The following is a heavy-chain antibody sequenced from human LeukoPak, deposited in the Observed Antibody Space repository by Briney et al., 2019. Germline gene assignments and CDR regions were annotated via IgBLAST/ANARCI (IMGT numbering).Heavy chain of an antibody. CDR2: TYPSGGT. J-gene: IGHJ4*02. V-gene: IGHV4-4*07. D-gene: IGHD5-12*01. CDR1: GGSISSYY. CDR3: ARGPGGATAQSFDY. Sequence: SETLSLTCTVSGGSISSYYWSWIRQPPGKGLELIGRTYPSGGTDYNPSLKSRVTMSIDTSKNQFSLKLSSVTAADTAMYYCARGPGGATAQSFDYWGQGTLVTVSS.